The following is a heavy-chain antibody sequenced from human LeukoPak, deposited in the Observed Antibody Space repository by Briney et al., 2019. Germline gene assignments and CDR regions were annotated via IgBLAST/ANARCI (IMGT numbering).Heavy chain of an antibody. V-gene: IGHV4-39*01. D-gene: IGHD5-12*01. CDR3: ARRRIVATIDY. Sequence: SETLYLTCTVSGGSISSSNYYWGWIRQPPGKGLEWIGSIYYSGSTYYNPSLKSRVTISVDTSKNQFSLKLNSVTAADTAVYYCARRRIVATIDYWGQGTLVTVSS. CDR1: GGSISSSNYY. J-gene: IGHJ4*02. CDR2: IYYSGST.